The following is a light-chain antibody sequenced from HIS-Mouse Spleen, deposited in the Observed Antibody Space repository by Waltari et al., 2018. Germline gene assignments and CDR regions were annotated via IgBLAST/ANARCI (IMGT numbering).Light chain of an antibody. CDR2: EGS. J-gene: IGLJ2*01. CDR1: SSDVWSYNL. CDR3: CSYAGSSTLV. V-gene: IGLV2-23*01. Sequence: QSALTPPASVSGSPGQSITTSCTGPSSDVWSYNLSSCYQQHPGKAPKLMIYEGSKRPSGVSNRFSGSKSGNTASLTISGLQAEDEADYYCCSYAGSSTLVFGGGTKLTVL.